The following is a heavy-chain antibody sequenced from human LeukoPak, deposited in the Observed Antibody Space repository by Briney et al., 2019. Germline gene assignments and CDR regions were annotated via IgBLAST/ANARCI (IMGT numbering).Heavy chain of an antibody. CDR2: ISGSGGST. CDR1: GFTFSSYA. J-gene: IGHJ4*02. CDR3: AKDFSRIAAADPFDY. D-gene: IGHD6-13*01. V-gene: IGHV3-23*01. Sequence: GGSLRLSGAASGFTFSSYAMSWVRQAPGKGLEWVSAISGSGGSTYYADSVKGRFTISRDNSKNTLYLQMNSLRAEDTAVYYCAKDFSRIAAADPFDYWGQGTLVTVSS.